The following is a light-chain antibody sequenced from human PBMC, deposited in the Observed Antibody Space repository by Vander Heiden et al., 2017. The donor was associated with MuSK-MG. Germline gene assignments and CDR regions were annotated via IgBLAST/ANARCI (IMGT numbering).Light chain of an antibody. CDR2: EDT. V-gene: IGLV6-57*03. CDR3: QSYDSSNREV. J-gene: IGLJ3*02. CDR1: SGSIASNY. Sequence: NFMLTQPHSVSESPAHPVTLSCTRSSGSIASNYVQWYQQRPGTAPTTVMFEDTRRPSGVPARFSGSIDRSSNSASRTISGLKTEDEADYYCQSYDSSNREVFGGGTKLTVL.